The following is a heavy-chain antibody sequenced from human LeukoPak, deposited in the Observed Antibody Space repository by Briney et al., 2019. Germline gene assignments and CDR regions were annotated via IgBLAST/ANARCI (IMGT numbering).Heavy chain of an antibody. J-gene: IGHJ4*02. CDR3: ARQDPVTAYFDY. CDR2: INHRGST. CDR1: GGSFSGYY. V-gene: IGHV4-34*01. Sequence: PSETLSLTCAVYGGSFSGYYWSWIRQPPGKGLEWIGEINHRGSTNYNPSLKSRVTISVDTSKNQFSLKLSSVTAADTAVYYCARQDPVTAYFDYWGQGTLVTDSS. D-gene: IGHD4-4*01.